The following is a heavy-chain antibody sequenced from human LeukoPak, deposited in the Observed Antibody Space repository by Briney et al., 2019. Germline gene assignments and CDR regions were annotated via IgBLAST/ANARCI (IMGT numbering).Heavy chain of an antibody. Sequence: ASVKVSCKASGYTFTGYYIHWVRQAPGQGLEWMGWINPNSGGTNYAQKFQGRVTMPRDTSITTAYMELSGLRSDDTAIYYCARGKLAAPGRTGYNSFDPWGQGTLVTVSS. CDR1: GYTFTGYY. CDR2: INPNSGGT. J-gene: IGHJ5*02. V-gene: IGHV1-2*02. D-gene: IGHD6-13*01. CDR3: ARGKLAAPGRTGYNSFDP.